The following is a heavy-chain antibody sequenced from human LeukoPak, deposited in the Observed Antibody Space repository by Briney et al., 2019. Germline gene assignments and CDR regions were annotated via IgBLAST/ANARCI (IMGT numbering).Heavy chain of an antibody. J-gene: IGHJ6*03. CDR3: ARQRRYSGYDLQWLPYYYYYMDV. D-gene: IGHD5-12*01. V-gene: IGHV4-4*02. Sequence: SETLSLTCAVSGGSISSSNWWSWVRQPPGKGLEWIGEIDHSGSTYYNPSLKSRVTISIDTSKNQFSLKLSSVTAADTAVYYCARQRRYSGYDLQWLPYYYYYMDVWGKGTTVTISS. CDR1: GGSISSSNW. CDR2: IDHSGST.